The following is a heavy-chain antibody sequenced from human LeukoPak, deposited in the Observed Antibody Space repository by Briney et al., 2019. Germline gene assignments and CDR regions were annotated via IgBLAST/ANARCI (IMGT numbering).Heavy chain of an antibody. D-gene: IGHD6-13*01. CDR2: ISSSSSVI. CDR1: GFTFSSYS. Sequence: PGGSLRLSCAASGFTFSSYSMNWVRQAPGKGLEWVSSISSSSSVIYYADSVKGRFTISRDNAKNPLYLQMNGLRAEDTAVYYCVGGQQLGFDYWGQGTLVTVSS. CDR3: VGGQQLGFDY. V-gene: IGHV3-21*01. J-gene: IGHJ4*02.